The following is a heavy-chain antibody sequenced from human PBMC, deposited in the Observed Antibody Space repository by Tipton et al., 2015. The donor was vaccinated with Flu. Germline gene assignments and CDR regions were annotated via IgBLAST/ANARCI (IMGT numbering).Heavy chain of an antibody. CDR1: GFTFSRYG. CDR3: ARRDYSNYVSEPKNWFDP. D-gene: IGHD4-11*01. V-gene: IGHV3-48*04. J-gene: IGHJ5*02. CDR2: FSASGRTT. Sequence: AVSGFTFSRYGISWVRQAPGKGLEWVSGFSASGRTTYFADSVKGRFTISRDNAKNSLHLQMNSLRAEDTAVYYCARRDYSNYVSEPKNWFDPWGQGALVTVSS.